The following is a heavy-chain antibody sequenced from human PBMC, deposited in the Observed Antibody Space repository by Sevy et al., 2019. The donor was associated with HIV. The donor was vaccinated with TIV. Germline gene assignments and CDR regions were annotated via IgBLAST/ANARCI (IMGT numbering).Heavy chain of an antibody. CDR2: FDPEDGET. CDR1: GYTLTELS. Sequence: ASVKVSCKVSGYTLTELSMHWVRQAPGKGLEWMGGFDPEDGETIYAQKFQGRVTMTEDTSTDTAYMDLSSLRSEDTAVYYCATRSIAVAAAGPAWFDPWGQGTLVTVSS. V-gene: IGHV1-24*01. J-gene: IGHJ5*02. CDR3: ATRSIAVAAAGPAWFDP. D-gene: IGHD6-13*01.